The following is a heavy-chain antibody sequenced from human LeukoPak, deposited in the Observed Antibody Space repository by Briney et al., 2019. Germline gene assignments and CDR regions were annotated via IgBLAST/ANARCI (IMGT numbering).Heavy chain of an antibody. V-gene: IGHV1-2*02. CDR3: ARVGPGKDTAFDI. Sequence: VASVKVSCETSGYAFTGHYIHWVRQAPGQGLEWLGWINSNSGDTKYEEKFQGRVTMTRDTSITTVYMDLTRLTPDDAAVYYCARVGPGKDTAFDIWGQGTMVTVSS. CDR2: INSNSGDT. J-gene: IGHJ3*02. CDR1: GYAFTGHY. D-gene: IGHD2-15*01.